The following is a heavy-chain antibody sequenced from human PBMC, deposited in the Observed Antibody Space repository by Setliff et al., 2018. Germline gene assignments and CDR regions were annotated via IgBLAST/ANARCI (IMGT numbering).Heavy chain of an antibody. J-gene: IGHJ5*02. Sequence: SETLSLTCAVSGFSISSGYYWGWIRQPPGRGLEWIVNIHHSGKAYYNPSLKSRVTMSVDTSRNHVSLKLSSVTAADTAVYYCARAHTWSLPNDNSGYPGWFDPWGQGTLVTVSS. D-gene: IGHD3-22*01. CDR3: ARAHTWSLPNDNSGYPGWFDP. CDR1: GFSISSGYY. CDR2: IHHSGKA. V-gene: IGHV4-38-2*01.